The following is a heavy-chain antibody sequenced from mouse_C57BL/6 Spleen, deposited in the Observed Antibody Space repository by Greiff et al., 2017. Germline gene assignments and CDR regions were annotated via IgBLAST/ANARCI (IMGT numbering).Heavy chain of an antibody. J-gene: IGHJ4*01. CDR2: IYPETGGT. D-gene: IGHD4-1*01. CDR1: GYTFTDYE. Sequence: VQLQESGAELVRPGASVTLSCKASGYTFTDYEMHWVKQTPVHGLEWIGAIYPETGGTTYNQKFKGKATLTADKSSSTAYMELRSLTTADSAVYYSTDSGCVLGAMDYWGQGTSVTVSS. CDR3: TDSGCVLGAMDY. V-gene: IGHV1-15*01.